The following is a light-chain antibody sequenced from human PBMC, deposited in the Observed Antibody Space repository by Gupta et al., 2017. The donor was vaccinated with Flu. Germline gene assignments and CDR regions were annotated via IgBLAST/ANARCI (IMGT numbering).Light chain of an antibody. V-gene: IGKV3-11*01. CDR1: QSVTNY. CDR3: QQRSNGPPLT. J-gene: IGKJ4*01. CDR2: DAP. Sequence: EIVLTQSPATLSLSPGERATLSCRASQSVTNYLAWYQQKPGQATRLLIYDAPNRATGIPARFSGSGSGTDFTLTISSLETEDFAVYYCQQRSNGPPLTFGGGTKVEMK.